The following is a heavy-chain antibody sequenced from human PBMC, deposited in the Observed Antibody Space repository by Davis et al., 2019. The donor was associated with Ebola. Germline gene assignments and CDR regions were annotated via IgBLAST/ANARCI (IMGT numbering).Heavy chain of an antibody. CDR1: GFTFSSYS. D-gene: IGHD6-19*01. V-gene: IGHV3-21*01. Sequence: GESLKISCAASGFTFSSYSMNWVRQAPGKGLEWVSSISSSSSYIYYADSVKGRFTISRDNAKNSLYLQMNSLRDEDTAVYYCARDTQDSSGWLWTHWYFDLWGRGTLVTVSS. CDR3: ARDTQDSSGWLWTHWYFDL. J-gene: IGHJ2*01. CDR2: ISSSSSYI.